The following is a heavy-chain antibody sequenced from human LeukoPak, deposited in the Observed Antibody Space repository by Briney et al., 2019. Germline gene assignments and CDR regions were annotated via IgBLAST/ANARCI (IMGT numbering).Heavy chain of an antibody. D-gene: IGHD3-22*01. Sequence: ASVKVSCKASGYTLTAYHMHWVRQAPGQGLEWMGIINPNDGSTNYAQRFQGRVTMTRDRSTSTVYMELSSLRSEDTAVYYYARGTQIDSSVYYAGHFDYWGQGTLVTVSS. CDR1: GYTLTAYH. J-gene: IGHJ4*02. V-gene: IGHV1-46*01. CDR2: INPNDGST. CDR3: ARGTQIDSSVYYAGHFDY.